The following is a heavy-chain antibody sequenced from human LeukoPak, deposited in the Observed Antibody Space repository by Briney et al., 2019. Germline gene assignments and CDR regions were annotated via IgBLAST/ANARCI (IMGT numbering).Heavy chain of an antibody. CDR2: IKSKTDGGTT. CDR1: GFHFSNAW. V-gene: IGHV3-15*01. D-gene: IGHD3-22*01. CDR3: TTDPAQYYYDNLYGMDV. Sequence: GSLRLSFAASGFHFSNAWMSWVRPAPGKGLEWVGRIKSKTDGGTTDYAAPVKGRFTISRDDSKNTLYLQMNSLKTEDTAVYYCTTDPAQYYYDNLYGMDVWGQGTTVTVSS. J-gene: IGHJ6*02.